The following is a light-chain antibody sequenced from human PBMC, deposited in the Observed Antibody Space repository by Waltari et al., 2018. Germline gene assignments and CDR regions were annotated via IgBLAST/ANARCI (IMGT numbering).Light chain of an antibody. CDR1: QSVLYNSNNYNY. CDR3: QQYYSSPFT. CDR2: WAS. J-gene: IGKJ3*01. Sequence: DIVVTQSPDSLALSLCERATINCKSSQSVLYNSNNYNYLAWYQQKPGQPPKLLIYWASTREAGVPDRFSGSGSGTDFTLTISSLQAEDVAVYYCQQYYSSPFTFGPGTKVAIK. V-gene: IGKV4-1*01.